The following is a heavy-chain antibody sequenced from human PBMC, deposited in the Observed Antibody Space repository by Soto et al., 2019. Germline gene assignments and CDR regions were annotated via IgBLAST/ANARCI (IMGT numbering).Heavy chain of an antibody. Sequence: DVRLEESGGRLVQAGTSLRLSCRAYGFRFDDYAMHWIRQAPGKGLEWVAGIIWNSEAIDYAESVRGRFTISRDNAENSVFLQMDSLSPEDTALYYCTRDDQGIATSGTPILGSWGQGTPVTVSS. D-gene: IGHD6-13*01. CDR2: IIWNSEAI. CDR1: GFRFDDYA. CDR3: TRDDQGIATSGTPILGS. V-gene: IGHV3-9*01. J-gene: IGHJ4*02.